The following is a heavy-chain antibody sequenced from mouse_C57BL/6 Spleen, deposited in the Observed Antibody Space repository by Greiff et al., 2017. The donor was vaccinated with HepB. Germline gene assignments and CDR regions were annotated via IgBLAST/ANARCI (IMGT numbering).Heavy chain of an antibody. CDR2: ISGGGGNT. V-gene: IGHV5-9*01. CDR3: ARQDSNYVHWYFDV. CDR1: GFTFSSYT. Sequence: EVMLVESGGGLVKPGGSLKLSCAASGFTFSSYTMSWVRQTPEKRLEWVATISGGGGNTYYPDSVKGRFTISRDNAKNTLYLQMSSLRSEDTALYYCARQDSNYVHWYFDVWGTGTTVTVSS. J-gene: IGHJ1*03. D-gene: IGHD2-5*01.